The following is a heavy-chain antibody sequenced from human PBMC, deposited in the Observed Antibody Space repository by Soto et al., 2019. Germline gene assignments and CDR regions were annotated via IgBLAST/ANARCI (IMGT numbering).Heavy chain of an antibody. J-gene: IGHJ4*02. Sequence: GGLRLSCAASGFTFSSYSMNWVRQAPGKGLECVSSISSSSSYIYYADSVKGRFTISRDNAKNSMYLQMNSLRAEDTAVYYCARRVTGKEGSGTYYNSAXWGQGTLVTVSX. CDR1: GFTFSSYS. CDR3: ARRVTGKEGSGTYYNSAX. V-gene: IGHV3-21*01. CDR2: ISSSSSYI. D-gene: IGHD3-10*01.